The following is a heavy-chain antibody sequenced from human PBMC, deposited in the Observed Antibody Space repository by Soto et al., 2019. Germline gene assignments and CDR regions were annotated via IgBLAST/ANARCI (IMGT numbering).Heavy chain of an antibody. CDR1: GFTFSSYA. CDR2: ISYDGSNK. V-gene: IGHV3-30-3*01. J-gene: IGHJ4*02. CDR3: ARDVYDSSGLIETVDY. D-gene: IGHD3-22*01. Sequence: QVRLVESGGGVVQPGRSLRLSCAASGFTFSSYAMHWVRQAPGKGLEWVAVISYDGSNKYYADSVKGRFTISRDNSKNTLYLQMNSLRAEDTAVYYCARDVYDSSGLIETVDYWGQGTLVTVSS.